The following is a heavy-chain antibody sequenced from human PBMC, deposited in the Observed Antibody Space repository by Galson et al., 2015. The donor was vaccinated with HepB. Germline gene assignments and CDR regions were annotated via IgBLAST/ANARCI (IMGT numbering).Heavy chain of an antibody. CDR2: FYRDGRT. D-gene: IGHD2-15*01. CDR3: ARGTHYASGPIY. J-gene: IGHJ4*02. V-gene: IGHV3-66*01. CDR1: GFTVSSDH. Sequence: SLRLSCAASGFTVSSDHMTWVRQAPGKGLEWVSVFYRDGRTNYADSVRGRFTISRDNSRNTLSLQVNSLRAEDTAVYYCARGTHYASGPIYWGQGTLVTVSS.